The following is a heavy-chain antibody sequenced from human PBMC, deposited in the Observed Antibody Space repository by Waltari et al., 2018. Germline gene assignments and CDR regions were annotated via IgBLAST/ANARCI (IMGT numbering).Heavy chain of an antibody. CDR3: ARDMGDYGVFDY. CDR1: GGSISSYY. CDR2: IYYSGST. D-gene: IGHD4-17*01. J-gene: IGHJ4*02. Sequence: QVQLQESGPGLVKPSETLSLPCTVSGGSISSYYWSWIRQPPGKGLEWIGYIYYSGSTNYNPSLKSRVTISVDTSKNQFSLKLSSVTAADTAVYYCARDMGDYGVFDYWGQGTLVTVSS. V-gene: IGHV4-59*01.